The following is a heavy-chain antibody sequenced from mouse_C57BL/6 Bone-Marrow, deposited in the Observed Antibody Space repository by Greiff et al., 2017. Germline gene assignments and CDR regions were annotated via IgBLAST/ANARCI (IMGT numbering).Heavy chain of an antibody. J-gene: IGHJ2*01. Sequence: EVQLQQSGPGLVKPSQSLSLTCSVTGYSITSGYYWNWIRQFPGNKLEWMGYISYDGSNNYNPSLKNRISRTRDTSKNQFFLKLNSVTTEDTATYYCAREDYGSSVGYWGQGTTLTVSS. CDR3: AREDYGSSVGY. D-gene: IGHD1-1*01. CDR1: GYSITSGYY. CDR2: ISYDGSN. V-gene: IGHV3-6*01.